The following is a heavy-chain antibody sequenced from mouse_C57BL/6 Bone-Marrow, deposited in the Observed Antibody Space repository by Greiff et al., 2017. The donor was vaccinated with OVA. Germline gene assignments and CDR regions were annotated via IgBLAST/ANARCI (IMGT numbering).Heavy chain of an antibody. D-gene: IGHD1-1*01. CDR2: IRSKSNNYAT. Sequence: EVQLQESGGGLVQPKGSLKLSCAASGFSFNTYAMNWVRQAPGKGLEWVARIRSKSNNYATYYADSVKDRFTISTDDSESMLYLQMNNLKTEDTAMYYCVRHPYGPYWYFDVWGKGTTVTVSS. V-gene: IGHV10-1*01. J-gene: IGHJ1*03. CDR3: VRHPYGPYWYFDV. CDR1: GFSFNTYA.